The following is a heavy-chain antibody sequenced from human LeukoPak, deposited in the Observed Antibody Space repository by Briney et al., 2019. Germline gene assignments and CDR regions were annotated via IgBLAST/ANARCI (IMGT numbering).Heavy chain of an antibody. V-gene: IGHV4-59*08. CDR1: SGSIRSYY. CDR3: ARGESAAFDI. J-gene: IGHJ3*02. Sequence: PSETLSLTCTVSSGSIRSYYWSWIRQPPGKGLEWIGYIYYSGSSNYNPPLKSRVTISVDTSKNQFSLNLSSVTAADTAVYYCARGESAAFDIWGQGTMVTVSS. CDR2: IYYSGSS.